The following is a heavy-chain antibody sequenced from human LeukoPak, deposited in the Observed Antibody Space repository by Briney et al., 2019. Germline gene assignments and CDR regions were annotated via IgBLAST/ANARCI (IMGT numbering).Heavy chain of an antibody. J-gene: IGHJ5*02. CDR3: AITFGGVIGNWFDP. V-gene: IGHV4-39*01. Sequence: SETLSLTCTVSGGSISSSSYYWGWIRQPPGKGPEWIGSIYYSGSTYYNPSLKSRVTISVDTSKNQFSLKLSSVTAADTAVYYCAITFGGVIGNWFDPWGQGTLVTVSS. CDR1: GGSISSSSYY. D-gene: IGHD3-16*02. CDR2: IYYSGST.